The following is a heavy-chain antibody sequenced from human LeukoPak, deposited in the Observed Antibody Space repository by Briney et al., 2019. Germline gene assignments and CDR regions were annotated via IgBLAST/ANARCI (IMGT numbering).Heavy chain of an antibody. CDR1: GSTFSNYW. D-gene: IGHD5-12*01. J-gene: IGHJ4*02. V-gene: IGHV3-74*01. Sequence: GGSLRLSCVVSGSTFSNYWMHWVRQAPGEGLVWVSRINTDGSDTSYVDSVRGRFTVSRDNAKNTLYLQMNSLRSEDTAVYYCARRGEDGFGYRYWGQGTLVTVSS. CDR2: INTDGSDT. CDR3: ARRGEDGFGYRY.